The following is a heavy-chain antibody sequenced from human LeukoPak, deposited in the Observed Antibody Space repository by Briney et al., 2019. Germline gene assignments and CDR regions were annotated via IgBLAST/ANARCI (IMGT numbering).Heavy chain of an antibody. CDR2: IYYSGST. Sequence: SETLSLTCTVSSGSISSSSYYWGWIRQPPGKGLEWIGSIYYSGSTYYNPSLKSRVTISVDTSKNQFSLKLSSVTAADTAVYYCAREVYDSSGYYGHDAFDIWGQGTMVTVSS. J-gene: IGHJ3*02. CDR3: AREVYDSSGYYGHDAFDI. V-gene: IGHV4-39*07. D-gene: IGHD3-22*01. CDR1: SGSISSSSYY.